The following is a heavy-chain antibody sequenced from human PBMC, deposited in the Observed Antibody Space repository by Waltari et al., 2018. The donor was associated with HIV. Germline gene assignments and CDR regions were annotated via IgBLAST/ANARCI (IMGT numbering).Heavy chain of an antibody. Sequence: EVQLVESGGGLVQAGRPLRRSCSASGFPFGAFALHWVRQTPGKGVEWVSGITWNSGHIDYADSVKGRFTISRDNSKNSLYLQMSNLRPDDTAFYYCVKDMGRGGARGFWYFDLWGRGTLVTVSS. CDR2: ITWNSGHI. D-gene: IGHD1-26*01. CDR3: VKDMGRGGARGFWYFDL. CDR1: GFPFGAFA. J-gene: IGHJ2*01. V-gene: IGHV3-9*01.